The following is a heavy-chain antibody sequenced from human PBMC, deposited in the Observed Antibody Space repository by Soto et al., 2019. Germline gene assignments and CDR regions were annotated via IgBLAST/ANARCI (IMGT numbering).Heavy chain of an antibody. V-gene: IGHV4-39*01. D-gene: IGHD1-20*01. CDR2: VDYSGTA. CDR1: SGSISVTDVF. Sequence: PSETLSLTCTVSSGSISVTDVFWGWVRQPPGKGLEWIGNVDYSGTAYFSPSLATRVTFHVDTSKNQFSLTLYSVTAADTAVYYCARITGRHLDYWGQGSLVTAPQ. CDR3: ARITGRHLDY. J-gene: IGHJ4*02.